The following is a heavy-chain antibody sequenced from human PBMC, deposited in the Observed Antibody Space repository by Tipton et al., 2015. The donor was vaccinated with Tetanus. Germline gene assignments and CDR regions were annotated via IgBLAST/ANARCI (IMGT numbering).Heavy chain of an antibody. CDR1: GYTFTGYY. J-gene: IGHJ6*02. V-gene: IGHV1-2*02. D-gene: IGHD3-22*01. CDR2: IDSNSGGT. Sequence: QLVQSGAEVKKPGASVKVSCKASGYTFTGYYIYWVRQAPGQGLEWMGWIDSNSGGTVYAQKFQGRVTMTRDTSISTAYMEPRSLRSDDTAVYYCARDRGDYIYYGMDVWGPGTTVTVS. CDR3: ARDRGDYIYYGMDV.